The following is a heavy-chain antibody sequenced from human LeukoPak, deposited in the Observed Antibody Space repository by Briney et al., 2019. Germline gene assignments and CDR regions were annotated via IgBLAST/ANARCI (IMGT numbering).Heavy chain of an antibody. J-gene: IGHJ6*04. CDR3: ARDHPYYGIAG. Sequence: VGSLSLSSAASGFTFSGFTMGGVPQAPGKGLWWGSAITAVATDYSGSVKDRFTISRENTKNSLYLQMNSLRAGDTAVYYCARDHPYYGIAGWGEGTTVSVSS. V-gene: IGHV3-13*01. CDR1: GFTFSGFT. CDR2: ITAVAT.